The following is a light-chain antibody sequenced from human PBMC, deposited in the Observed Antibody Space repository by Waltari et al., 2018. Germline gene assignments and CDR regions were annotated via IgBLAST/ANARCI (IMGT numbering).Light chain of an antibody. V-gene: IGLV5-37*01. J-gene: IGLJ2*01. Sequence: QPVLTQPPSSSASPGASARLTCTLPSDINVGSYNIYWYQQKPASPSRYLLYYDSDSDKCQGSGVPSRFSGSKDASANTGILLISGLQSEDEADYYCMIWPSNGLGVFGGGTKLTVL. CDR1: SDINVGSYN. CDR2: YDSDSDK. CDR3: MIWPSNGLGV.